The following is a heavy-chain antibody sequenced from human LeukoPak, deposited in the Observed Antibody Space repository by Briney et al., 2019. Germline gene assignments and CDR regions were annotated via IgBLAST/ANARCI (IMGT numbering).Heavy chain of an antibody. CDR3: ARGQIGSSGYEEGNWFDP. D-gene: IGHD6-13*01. CDR2: INHSGNT. CDR1: GLSFSDYY. Sequence: SETLSLTCAVYGLSFSDYYWSWIRQPPGKGLEWIGQINHSGNTFYTPSLKSRFAISIDKSKNQFYLKLSSVTAADTAVYYCARGQIGSSGYEEGNWFDPWGQGTLVIVSS. J-gene: IGHJ5*02. V-gene: IGHV4-34*01.